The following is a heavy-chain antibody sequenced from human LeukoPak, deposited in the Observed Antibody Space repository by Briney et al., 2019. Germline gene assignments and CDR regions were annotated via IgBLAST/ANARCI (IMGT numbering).Heavy chain of an antibody. D-gene: IGHD6-13*01. J-gene: IGHJ4*02. CDR3: ARDRIAAAGTLFDY. V-gene: IGHV4-4*07. CDR2: IYTSGST. CDR1: GGSISSYY. Sequence: KPSETLSLTCTASGGSISSYYWSWIRQPAGKGLEWIGRIYTSGSTNYNPSLKSRVTMSVDTSKNQFSLKLSSVTAADTAVYYCARDRIAAAGTLFDYWGQGTLVTVSS.